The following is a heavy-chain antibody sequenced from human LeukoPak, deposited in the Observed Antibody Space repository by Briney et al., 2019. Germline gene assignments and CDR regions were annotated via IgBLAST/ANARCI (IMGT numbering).Heavy chain of an antibody. CDR3: ARGAPQYCSSTSCLYGYYYYYGMDV. V-gene: IGHV1-8*01. J-gene: IGHJ6*02. CDR2: MNPNSGNT. Sequence: ASVKVSCKASGYTFTSYDINWVRQATGQGLEWMGWMNPNSGNTVYAQKFQGRVTMTRNTTISTAYMELSSLRSEDTAVYYCARGAPQYCSSTSCLYGYYYYYGMDVWGQGTTVTVSS. CDR1: GYTFTSYD. D-gene: IGHD2-2*01.